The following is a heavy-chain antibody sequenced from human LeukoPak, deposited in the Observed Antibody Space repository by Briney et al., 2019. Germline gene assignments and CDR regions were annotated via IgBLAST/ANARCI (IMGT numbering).Heavy chain of an antibody. CDR2: IYYSGST. CDR3: ARGAFRGYFDL. D-gene: IGHD5-24*01. V-gene: IGHV4-30-4*01. CDR1: SGSISIGDYY. J-gene: IGHJ2*01. Sequence: SQTLSLTCTVSSGSISIGDYYWSWIRQPPGKGLEWIGYIYYSGSTYYNPSLKSRVTISVDTSKNQFSLKLSSVTAADTAVYYCARGAFRGYFDLWGRGTLVTVSS.